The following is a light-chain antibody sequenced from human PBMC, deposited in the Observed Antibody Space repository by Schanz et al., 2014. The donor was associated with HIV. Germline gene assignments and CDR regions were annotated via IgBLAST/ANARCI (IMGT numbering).Light chain of an antibody. CDR1: QRLSSSY. J-gene: IGKJ3*01. V-gene: IGKV3-20*01. Sequence: IVLTQSPATLSLSPGERATLSCRASQRLSSSYLAWYQQKPGQAPTLLIYAASRRASGIPDRFSGSGSGADFTLTISGLEPEDFAVYYCHHYGGSFGPGTTVDYK. CDR2: AAS. CDR3: HHYGGS.